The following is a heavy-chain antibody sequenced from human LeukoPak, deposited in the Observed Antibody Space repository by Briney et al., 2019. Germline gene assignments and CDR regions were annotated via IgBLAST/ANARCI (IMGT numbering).Heavy chain of an antibody. D-gene: IGHD5-18*01. CDR3: AKAGYSYGTRGYYFDY. CDR1: GFTFTTYA. CDR2: ISGSGGST. V-gene: IGHV3-23*01. J-gene: IGHJ4*02. Sequence: GGSLRLSCSASGFTFTTYAMSWVRQAPGKGLEWVSAISGSGGSTYYADSVKGRFTISRDNSKNTLYLQMNSLRAEDTAVYYCAKAGYSYGTRGYYFDYWGQGTLVTVSS.